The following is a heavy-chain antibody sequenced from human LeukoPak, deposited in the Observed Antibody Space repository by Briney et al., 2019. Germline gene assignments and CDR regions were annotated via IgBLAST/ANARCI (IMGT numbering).Heavy chain of an antibody. V-gene: IGHV1-69*13. CDR2: IIPIFGTA. Sequence: ASVKVSCKASGGTFSSYAISWVRQAPGQGLEWMGGIIPIFGTANYAQKFQGRVTITADESTSTAYTELSSLRSEDTAVYYCARGRRGYSSSWYVFYYYYMDVWGKGTTVTISS. CDR1: GGTFSSYA. D-gene: IGHD6-13*01. CDR3: ARGRRGYSSSWYVFYYYYMDV. J-gene: IGHJ6*03.